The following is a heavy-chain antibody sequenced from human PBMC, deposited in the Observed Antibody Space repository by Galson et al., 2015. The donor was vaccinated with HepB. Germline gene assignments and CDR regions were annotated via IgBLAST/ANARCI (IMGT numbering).Heavy chain of an antibody. J-gene: IGHJ3*02. Sequence: CAISGDSVSSNSAAWNWIRQSPSRGLEWLGRTHYRSKWYNDYAVSVKSRITINPDTSKNQFSLQLNSVTPEDTAVYYCAREVDGYDLLGAFDIWGQGTMVTVSS. CDR3: AREVDGYDLLGAFDI. V-gene: IGHV6-1*01. D-gene: IGHD5-12*01. CDR1: GDSVSSNSAA. CDR2: THYRSKWYN.